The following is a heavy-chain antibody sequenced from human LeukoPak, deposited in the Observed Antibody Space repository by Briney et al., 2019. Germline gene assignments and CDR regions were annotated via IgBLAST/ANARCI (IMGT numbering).Heavy chain of an antibody. Sequence: PGGSLRLSCAASGFTFSSYGMHWVRQAPGKGLEWVAFIRYDGSDKYQADSVKGRFTISRDNSKNTLYLQMNSLRAEDTAAYYCAKDFYGDYEAGAFDIWGQGTMVTVSS. D-gene: IGHD4-17*01. CDR3: AKDFYGDYEAGAFDI. V-gene: IGHV3-30*02. CDR1: GFTFSSYG. J-gene: IGHJ3*02. CDR2: IRYDGSDK.